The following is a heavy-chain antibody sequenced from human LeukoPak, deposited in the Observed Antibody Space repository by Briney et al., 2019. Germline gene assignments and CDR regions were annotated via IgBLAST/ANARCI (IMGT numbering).Heavy chain of an antibody. V-gene: IGHV3-9*01. CDR1: GFTFDDYT. D-gene: IGHD1/OR15-1a*01. Sequence: GRSLRLSCAASGFTFDDYTMHWVRQAPGKGLEWVSGISWNSGSIVYADSVKGRFTISRDNAKNSLYLQMNSLRPEDTAFYYCAKGKQDYFDYWGQGTLVTVSS. CDR2: ISWNSGSI. J-gene: IGHJ4*02. CDR3: AKGKQDYFDY.